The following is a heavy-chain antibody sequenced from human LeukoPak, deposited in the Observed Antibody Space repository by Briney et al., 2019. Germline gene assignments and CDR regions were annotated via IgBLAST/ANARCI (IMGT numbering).Heavy chain of an antibody. V-gene: IGHV4-4*02. D-gene: IGHD6-13*01. CDR2: IYHSGST. J-gene: IGHJ5*02. Sequence: NASETLSLTCAVSGGSISSSNWWSWVRQPPGKGLEWIGEIYHSGSTNYNPSLKSRVTISVDKSKNQFSLKLSSMTAADTAVYYCARVEKYTSSGPTDPWGQGTLVTVSS. CDR1: GGSISSSNW. CDR3: ARVEKYTSSGPTDP.